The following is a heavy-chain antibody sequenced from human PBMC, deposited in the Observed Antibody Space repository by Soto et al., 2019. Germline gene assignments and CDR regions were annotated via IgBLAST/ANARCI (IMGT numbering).Heavy chain of an antibody. V-gene: IGHV4-34*01. D-gene: IGHD3-3*01. J-gene: IGHJ4*02. CDR2: INHSGST. Sequence: SETLSLTCAVYGGSFSGYYWSWIRQPPGKGLEWIGEINHSGSTNYNPSLKSRVTISVDTSKNQFSLKLSSVTAADTAVYYCARGRSITIFGYLLFDYWGQGTLVTVSS. CDR1: GGSFSGYY. CDR3: ARGRSITIFGYLLFDY.